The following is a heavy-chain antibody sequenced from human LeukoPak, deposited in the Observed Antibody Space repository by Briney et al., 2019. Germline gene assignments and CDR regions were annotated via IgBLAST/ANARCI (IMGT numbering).Heavy chain of an antibody. CDR1: GFTFSSYA. J-gene: IGHJ4*02. Sequence: PGGSLRLSCAASGFTFSSYAMSWVRQAPGKGLEWVSAISGSGGSTYYADSVKGRFTISRDNSKNTLYLQMNSLRAEDTAVYYCAKDRRYSSGWYDGAGYWGQGTLVTVSS. D-gene: IGHD6-19*01. CDR2: ISGSGGST. CDR3: AKDRRYSSGWYDGAGY. V-gene: IGHV3-23*01.